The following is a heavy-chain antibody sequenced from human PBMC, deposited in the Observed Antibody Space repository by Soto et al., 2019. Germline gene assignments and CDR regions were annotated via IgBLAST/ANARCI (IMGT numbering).Heavy chain of an antibody. Sequence: PGGSLRLSCAASGFPFSSYAMHLVRQSPGKGLEWVAVISYDGSNKYYADSVKGRFTISRDNSKNTLYLQMNSLRSEDTAVYYSARALIAAAASSSYYYGMDVWGQGTTVTVSS. V-gene: IGHV3-30-3*01. CDR3: ARALIAAAASSSYYYGMDV. CDR1: GFPFSSYA. D-gene: IGHD6-13*01. CDR2: ISYDGSNK. J-gene: IGHJ6*02.